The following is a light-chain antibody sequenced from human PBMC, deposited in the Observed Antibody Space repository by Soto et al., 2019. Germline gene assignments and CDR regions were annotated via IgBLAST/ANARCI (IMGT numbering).Light chain of an antibody. V-gene: IGLV4-60*02. CDR1: SGHSSYI. J-gene: IGLJ3*02. Sequence: QLVLTQSSSASASLGSSVKLTCTLSSGHSSYIIAWHQQQPGKAPRYLMKLEGSGTYNKGSGVPYRFSGSSSGADRYLTISNLQFEDEADYYCGTWDSDTRVFGGGTKLTVL. CDR3: GTWDSDTRV. CDR2: LEGSGTY.